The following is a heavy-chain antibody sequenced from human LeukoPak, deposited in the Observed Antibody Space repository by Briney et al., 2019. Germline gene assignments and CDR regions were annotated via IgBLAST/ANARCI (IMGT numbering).Heavy chain of an antibody. J-gene: IGHJ4*02. D-gene: IGHD6-19*01. Sequence: GGSLRLSCAASGFTFSSHWMHWVRRVPGKGLVWVSRINRDGSSANYADSVKGRFTISRDNAKNTLYLQMNSLRAEDTAVYYCARDGIAVAGKDYWGQGTLVTVSS. V-gene: IGHV3-74*01. CDR1: GFTFSSHW. CDR2: INRDGSSA. CDR3: ARDGIAVAGKDY.